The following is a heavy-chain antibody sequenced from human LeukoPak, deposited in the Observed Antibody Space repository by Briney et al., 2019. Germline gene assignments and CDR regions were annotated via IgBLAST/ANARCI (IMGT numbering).Heavy chain of an antibody. CDR3: ASNNGDPGDY. D-gene: IGHD4-17*01. V-gene: IGHV4-59*12. CDR2: LHYSGST. CDR1: GGSISGYY. J-gene: IGHJ4*02. Sequence: SETLSLTCTVSGGSISGYYWSWIRQPPGKGLEWIGYLHYSGSTNYNPSLKSRVTISVDTSKNQFSLKLSSVTAADTAVYYCASNNGDPGDYWGQGTLVTVSS.